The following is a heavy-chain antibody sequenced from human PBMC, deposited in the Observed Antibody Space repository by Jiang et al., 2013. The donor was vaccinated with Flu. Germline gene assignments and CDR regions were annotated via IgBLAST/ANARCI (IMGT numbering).Heavy chain of an antibody. CDR2: IYYSGST. Sequence: GLVKPSETLSLTCTVSGVTISPNYWSWIRQSPGKGPEWIGYIYYSGSTNYNPSLKSRVTISVDTSKNQFSLKLSSVTAADTAVYYCAKTGYALEYWGQGTLVTVSS. J-gene: IGHJ4*02. V-gene: IGHV4-59*01. CDR3: AKTGYALEY. D-gene: IGHD3-16*01. CDR1: GVTISPNY.